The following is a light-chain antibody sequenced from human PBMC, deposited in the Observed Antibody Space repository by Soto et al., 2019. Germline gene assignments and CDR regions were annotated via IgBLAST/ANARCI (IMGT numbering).Light chain of an antibody. J-gene: IGLJ1*01. V-gene: IGLV1-44*01. CDR3: AAWDDSLNGYV. CDR2: SNN. Sequence: QSVLTQPPSASGTPGQRVPISCSGSSSNIGSNTVNWYQQLPGTAPKLLIYSNNQRPSRVPDRFSGSKSGTSASLAISGLQSEDEADYFCAAWDDSLNGYVFGTGTKVTVL. CDR1: SSNIGSNT.